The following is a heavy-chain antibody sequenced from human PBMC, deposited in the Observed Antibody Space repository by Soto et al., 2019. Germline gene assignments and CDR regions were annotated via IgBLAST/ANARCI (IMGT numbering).Heavy chain of an antibody. Sequence: SETLSLTCTVSGGSVSSGSYYWSWIRQPPGKGLEWIRYIYYSGSTNYNPSLKSRVTISVDTSKNQFSLKLSSVTAADTAVYYCARAWHCSGGSCYSASLMDVWGQGTTVTVSS. J-gene: IGHJ6*02. CDR3: ARAWHCSGGSCYSASLMDV. D-gene: IGHD2-15*01. CDR1: GGSVSSGSYY. CDR2: IYYSGST. V-gene: IGHV4-61*01.